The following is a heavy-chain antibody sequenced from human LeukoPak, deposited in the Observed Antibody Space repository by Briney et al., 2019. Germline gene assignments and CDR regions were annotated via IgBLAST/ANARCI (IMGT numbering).Heavy chain of an antibody. CDR3: APNDYGDSFWSP. CDR1: GFTFSNAW. Sequence: GGSLRLSCAASGFTFSNAWMSWVRQAPGKGLEWVGRIKSKTDGGTTDYAAPVKGRFTISRDDSKNTLYLQMNSLKTEDTAVYYCAPNDYGDSFWSPWGQGTLVTVSS. D-gene: IGHD4-17*01. CDR2: IKSKTDGGTT. J-gene: IGHJ4*02. V-gene: IGHV3-15*01.